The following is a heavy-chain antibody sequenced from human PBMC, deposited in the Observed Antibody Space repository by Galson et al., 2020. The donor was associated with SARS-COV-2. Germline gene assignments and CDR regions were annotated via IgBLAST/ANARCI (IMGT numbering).Heavy chain of an antibody. D-gene: IGHD4-4*01. CDR1: GFSLSTSGVG. V-gene: IGHV2-5*01. CDR3: ARGRSRGLQVDY. Sequence: SGPTLVKPTQTLTLTCTFSGFSLSTSGVGVGWIRQPPGKALEWLALIYWNDDKRYSPSLKSRLTITKDTSKNQVVLTMTNMDPVDTATYYCARGRSRGLQVDYWGQGTLVTVSS. J-gene: IGHJ4*02. CDR2: IYWNDDK.